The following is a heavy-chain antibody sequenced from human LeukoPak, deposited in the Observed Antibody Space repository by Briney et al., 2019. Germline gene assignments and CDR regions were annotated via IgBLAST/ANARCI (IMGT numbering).Heavy chain of an antibody. CDR3: ARMSLFWSGYFDY. V-gene: IGHV3-30-3*01. CDR2: ISYDGSNK. CDR1: GFTFSSYA. D-gene: IGHD3-3*01. J-gene: IGHJ4*02. Sequence: GRSLRLSCAASGFTFSSYAMHWVRQAPGKGLEWVAVISYDGSNKYYADSVKGRFTISRDNSKNTLYLQMNSLRAEDTAVYYCARMSLFWSGYFDYWGQGTLVTVSS.